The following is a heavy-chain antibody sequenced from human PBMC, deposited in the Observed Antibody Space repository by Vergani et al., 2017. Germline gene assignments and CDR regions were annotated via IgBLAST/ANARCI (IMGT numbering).Heavy chain of an antibody. CDR2: ISYDGSNK. CDR1: GFTFSSYA. D-gene: IGHD7-27*01. V-gene: IGHV3-30-3*01. Sequence: VQLVESGGGVVQPGRSLRLSCAASGFTFSSYAMHWVRQAPGKGLEWVAVISYDGSNKYYADSVKGRFTISRDNSKNTLYLQMNSLRAEDTAVYYCARGGVFAGDPFDYWGQGTLVTVSS. CDR3: ARGGVFAGDPFDY. J-gene: IGHJ4*02.